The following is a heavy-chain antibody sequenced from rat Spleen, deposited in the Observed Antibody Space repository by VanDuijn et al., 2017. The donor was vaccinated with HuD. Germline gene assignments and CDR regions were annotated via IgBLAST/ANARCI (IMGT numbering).Heavy chain of an antibody. Sequence: EVQLVESGGGLVQPGRSLKLSCAASGFTFSANYMAWVRQAPTKGLEWVASIRYDGGSTYYRDSVKGRLTISRDNAKSTLYLQMDSLRSEDTATYYCTTVVGDSYWYFDFWGPGTMVTVSS. CDR2: IRYDGGST. V-gene: IGHV5-20*01. D-gene: IGHD4-2*01. CDR1: GFTFSANY. CDR3: TTVVGDSYWYFDF. J-gene: IGHJ1*01.